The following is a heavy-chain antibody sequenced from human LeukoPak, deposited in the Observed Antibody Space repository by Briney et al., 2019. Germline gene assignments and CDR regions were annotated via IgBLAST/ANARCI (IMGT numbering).Heavy chain of an antibody. Sequence: SETLSLTCTVSGYSISDFWGWIRQPPGKGLEWIGSIYHTGHTFYNPSLKSRVTLSLDTSKNQFSLKLSSVTAADTAVYYRAGKYYYDSGGYYYVDYWGQGTLVTVSS. CDR1: GYSISDF. V-gene: IGHV4-38-2*02. D-gene: IGHD3-22*01. J-gene: IGHJ4*02. CDR3: AGKYYYDSGGYYYVDY. CDR2: IYHTGHT.